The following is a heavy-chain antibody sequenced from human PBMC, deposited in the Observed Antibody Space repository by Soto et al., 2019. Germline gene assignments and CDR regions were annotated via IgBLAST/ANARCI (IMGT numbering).Heavy chain of an antibody. CDR2: IGKSGDT. J-gene: IGHJ5*02. CDR3: ARGRYGSGSQHTDHWFDP. D-gene: IGHD3-10*01. V-gene: IGHV3-13*04. Sequence: EVPLVESGGGLVQPGGSLRLSCAASGFTFSSYDMHWVRQATGKGLGWVSAIGKSGDTYYSDSVKGRFTISRENAKNSLYLQMDSLRAGDTAVYYCARGRYGSGSQHTDHWFDPWGQGTLVTVSS. CDR1: GFTFSSYD.